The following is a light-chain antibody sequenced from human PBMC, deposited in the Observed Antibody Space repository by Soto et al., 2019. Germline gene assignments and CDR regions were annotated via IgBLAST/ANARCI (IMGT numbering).Light chain of an antibody. J-gene: IGKJ1*01. Sequence: EIILTQSPASLSVSPGERATLSCRASQSVNNNLAWYQQKRGQAPRLLIYGASTRATGIPGRFRGSGSGTEFTLTISRLEPEDFAVYYCQRDDNSSWTFGPGTKVDIK. CDR3: QRDDNSSWT. V-gene: IGKV3-15*01. CDR1: QSVNNN. CDR2: GAS.